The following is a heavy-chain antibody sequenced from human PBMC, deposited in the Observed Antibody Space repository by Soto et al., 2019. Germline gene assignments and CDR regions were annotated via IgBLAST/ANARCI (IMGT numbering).Heavy chain of an antibody. CDR1: GFTVSSNY. J-gene: IGHJ4*02. CDR2: IYSGGST. V-gene: IGHV3-66*01. CDR3: ARGLYSGWHYFDY. Sequence: EVQLVESGGGFVQPGGSLRLSCAASGFTVSSNYMSWVRQAPGKGLGWVSVIYSGGSTYYADSVKGRFTISRDNSKNTLYLQMNSLRAEDTAVYYCARGLYSGWHYFDYWGQGTLVTVSS. D-gene: IGHD5-12*01.